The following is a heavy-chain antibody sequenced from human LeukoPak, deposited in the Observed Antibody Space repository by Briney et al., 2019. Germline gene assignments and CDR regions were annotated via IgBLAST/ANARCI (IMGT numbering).Heavy chain of an antibody. V-gene: IGHV6-1*01. D-gene: IGHD6-19*01. Sequence: SQTLSLTCAISGDSVSSNSVAWNWIRQSPSRGLEWLGRTYYRSKWYNEYAVSVKSRITINPDTSKNQFSLQLNSVTPEDTAVYYCARERSYSSGWYGLAYDAFDIWGQGTMVTVSS. J-gene: IGHJ3*02. CDR1: GDSVSSNSVA. CDR3: ARERSYSSGWYGLAYDAFDI. CDR2: TYYRSKWYN.